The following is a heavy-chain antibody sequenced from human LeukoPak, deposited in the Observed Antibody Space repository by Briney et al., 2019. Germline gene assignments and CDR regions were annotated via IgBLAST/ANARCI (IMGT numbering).Heavy chain of an antibody. CDR2: ISGTSGNT. CDR1: GFTFSSYA. J-gene: IGHJ6*02. CDR3: AKELGMDSSGYYYGYYYYGMDV. V-gene: IGHV3-23*01. Sequence: GGSLRLSCAASGFTFSSYAMSWVRQAPGKGLEWVSSISGTSGNTYYADSVKGRFTISRDNSKNTLYLQMNSLRAEDTAVYYCAKELGMDSSGYYYGYYYYGMDVWGQGTTVTVSS. D-gene: IGHD3-22*01.